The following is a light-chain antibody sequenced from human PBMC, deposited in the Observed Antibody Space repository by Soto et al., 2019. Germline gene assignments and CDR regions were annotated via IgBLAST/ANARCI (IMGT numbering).Light chain of an antibody. V-gene: IGKV3-20*01. CDR2: GAS. J-gene: IGKJ2*01. Sequence: EIVLTQSPGTLSLSPGERATLSCRASQSVSSSYLAWYQQKPGQAPRLLIYGASSRATGIPDRFSGSGSGTDLTLTISRLEPEDLAVYYCQQYGSSSYTFGQGTKLEIK. CDR1: QSVSSSY. CDR3: QQYGSSSYT.